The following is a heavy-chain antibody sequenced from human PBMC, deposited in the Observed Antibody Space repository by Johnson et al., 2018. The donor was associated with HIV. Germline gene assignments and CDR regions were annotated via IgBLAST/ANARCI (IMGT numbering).Heavy chain of an antibody. J-gene: IGHJ3*02. CDR1: GFAVSSNY. Sequence: VQLVESGGGLVQSGGSLRLSCGVSGFAVSSNYMSWVRQAPGKGLEWVSIIYSGGSTYYAESVKGRFTISRDNSKNTLYLQMNRLRAEDTAVYYCARGFLTGTPSDAFDIWGQGTMVTVSS. CDR2: IYSGGST. D-gene: IGHD1-1*01. CDR3: ARGFLTGTPSDAFDI. V-gene: IGHV3-66*02.